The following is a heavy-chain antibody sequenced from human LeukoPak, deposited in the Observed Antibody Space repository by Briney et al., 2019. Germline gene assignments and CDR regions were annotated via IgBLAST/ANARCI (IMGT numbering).Heavy chain of an antibody. J-gene: IGHJ6*02. CDR3: AKKGDGLDV. V-gene: IGHV3-48*03. Sequence: GGSRRLSCAAAGFTFSAYEMNWVRQAPGKWLEWLSYTSSSGTNIYYADSVKGRFTISRDNARNSLYLQMNSLRAEDTAVYYCAKKGDGLDVWGQGTTVTVSS. CDR1: GFTFSAYE. CDR2: TSSSGTNI. D-gene: IGHD3-16*01.